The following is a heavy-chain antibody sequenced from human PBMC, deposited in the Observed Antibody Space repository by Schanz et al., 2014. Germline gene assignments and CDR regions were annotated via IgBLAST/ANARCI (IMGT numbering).Heavy chain of an antibody. D-gene: IGHD3-10*01. CDR3: ARAPPLVRGIAGWFGP. Sequence: EVHLVESGGGLVQPGGSLRLSCAASGFNFITFAMSWVRQAPGKGPEWVSAIGGDASRTYYADSVKGRFTISRDNSKRTLNLKRNGLGDDDAHFYSCARAPPLVRGIAGWFGPWGQGSLVTVSS. V-gene: IGHV3-23*04. J-gene: IGHJ5*02. CDR2: IGGDASRT. CDR1: GFNFITFA.